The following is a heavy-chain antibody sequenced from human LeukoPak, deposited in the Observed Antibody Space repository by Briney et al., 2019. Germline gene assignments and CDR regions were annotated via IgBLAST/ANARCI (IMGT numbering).Heavy chain of an antibody. V-gene: IGHV3-30*18. D-gene: IGHD3-22*01. Sequence: SGGSLRLSCAASGFTFSSYGMHWVRQAPGKGLEWVAVISYDGSNKYYADSVKGRFTISRDNSKNTLYLQMNSLRAEDTAVYYCAKDLRVTMIVGIFDYWGQGTLVTVSS. CDR2: ISYDGSNK. CDR3: AKDLRVTMIVGIFDY. CDR1: GFTFSSYG. J-gene: IGHJ4*02.